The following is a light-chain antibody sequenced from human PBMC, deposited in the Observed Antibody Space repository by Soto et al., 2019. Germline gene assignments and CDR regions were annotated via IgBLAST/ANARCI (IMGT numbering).Light chain of an antibody. CDR1: SSDVGGYNY. CDR3: QLWDSSSDHVV. Sequence: QSALTQPASVSGSPGQSITISCTGTSSDVGGYNYVSWYQQHPGKAPKLMIYEVSNRPSGVSNRFSGSNSGNTATLTISSVEAGDEADYYCQLWDSSSDHVVFGGGTKLTVL. J-gene: IGLJ2*01. V-gene: IGLV2-14*01. CDR2: EVS.